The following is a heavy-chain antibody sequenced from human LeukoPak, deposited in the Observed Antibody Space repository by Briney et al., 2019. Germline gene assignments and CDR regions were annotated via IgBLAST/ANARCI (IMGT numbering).Heavy chain of an antibody. Sequence: PSETLSLTCTVSGGSISSSSYYWGWIRQPPGKGLEWIGSNYYSGSTYYNPSLKSRVTISVDTSKNQFSLKLSSVTAADTAVYYCARVLSGSGSYFSFAYFDYWGQGTLVTVSS. V-gene: IGHV4-39*07. CDR3: ARVLSGSGSYFSFAYFDY. CDR1: GGSISSSSYY. J-gene: IGHJ4*02. D-gene: IGHD1-26*01. CDR2: NYYSGST.